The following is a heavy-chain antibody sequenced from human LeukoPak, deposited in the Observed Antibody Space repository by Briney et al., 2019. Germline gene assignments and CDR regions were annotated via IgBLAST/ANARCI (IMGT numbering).Heavy chain of an antibody. CDR3: ARDLTIFGVVNPDY. Sequence: GGSLRLSCAASGFTFSSCSMNWVRQAPGKELEWVSSISSSSSYIYYADSVKGRFTISRDNAKNSLYLQMNSLRAEDTAVYYCARDLTIFGVVNPDYWGQGTLDTVSS. V-gene: IGHV3-21*01. CDR1: GFTFSSCS. J-gene: IGHJ4*02. CDR2: ISSSSSYI. D-gene: IGHD3-3*01.